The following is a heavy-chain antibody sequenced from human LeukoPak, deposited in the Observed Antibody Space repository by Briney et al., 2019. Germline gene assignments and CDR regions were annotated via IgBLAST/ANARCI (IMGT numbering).Heavy chain of an antibody. CDR1: GGTFSSYA. V-gene: IGHV1-69*13. J-gene: IGHJ6*02. CDR3: AREWVNGDYGDYYYYGMDV. CDR2: IIPIFGTA. D-gene: IGHD4-17*01. Sequence: SVNVSCKASGGTFSSYAISWVRQAPGQGLEWMGGIIPIFGTANYAQKFQGRVTITADESTSTAYMELSSLRSEDTAVYYCAREWVNGDYGDYYYYGMDVWGQGTTVTVSS.